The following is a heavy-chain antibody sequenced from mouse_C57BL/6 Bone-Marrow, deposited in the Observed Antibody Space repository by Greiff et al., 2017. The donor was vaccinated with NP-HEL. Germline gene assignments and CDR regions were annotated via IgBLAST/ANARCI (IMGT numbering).Heavy chain of an antibody. Sequence: EVKLMESGPGLVKPSQSLSLTCSVTGYSITSGYYWNWIRQFPGNKLEWMGYISYDGSNNYNPSLKNRISITRDTSKNQFFLKLNSVTTEDTATYYCASLVLRGYAMDYWGQGTSVTVSS. CDR1: GYSITSGYY. D-gene: IGHD1-1*01. V-gene: IGHV3-6*01. J-gene: IGHJ4*01. CDR3: ASLVLRGYAMDY. CDR2: ISYDGSN.